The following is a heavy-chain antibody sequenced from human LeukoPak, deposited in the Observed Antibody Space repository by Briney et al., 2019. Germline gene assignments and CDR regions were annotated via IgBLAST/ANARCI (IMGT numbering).Heavy chain of an antibody. CDR3: ARGGSRPYGDAFDI. D-gene: IGHD4-17*01. CDR2: IYSGGST. Sequence: GESLRLSCAASGFTVSSNYMSWVRQAPGKGLEWVSVIYSGGSTYYADSVKGRFTISRDNSKNTLYLQMNSLRAEDTAVYYCARGGSRPYGDAFDIWGQGAMVTVSS. CDR1: GFTVSSNY. V-gene: IGHV3-66*01. J-gene: IGHJ3*02.